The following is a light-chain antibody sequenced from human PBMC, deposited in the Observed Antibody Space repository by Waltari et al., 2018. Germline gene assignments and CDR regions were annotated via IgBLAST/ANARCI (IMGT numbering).Light chain of an antibody. CDR2: GAS. CDR3: QHYDASRGMYT. J-gene: IGKJ2*01. CDR1: QSVSSRY. V-gene: IGKV3-20*01. Sequence: EIVFTQSPGTLSLSPGERAALPCRASQSVSSRYLAWYQQRPGQAPSPLISGASSRAADIPDRFRGSGSGTDFTRTISRLGTEDFAVYYCQHYDASRGMYTFGQGTRLE.